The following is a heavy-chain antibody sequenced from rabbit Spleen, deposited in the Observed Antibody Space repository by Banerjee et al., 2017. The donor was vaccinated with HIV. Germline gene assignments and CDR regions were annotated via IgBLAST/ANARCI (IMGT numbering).Heavy chain of an antibody. J-gene: IGHJ3*01. V-gene: IGHV1S40*01. Sequence: QSLEESGGGLVQPEGSLTLTCTASGFSFSSSYYMCWVRQAPGKGLEWIACIYTGSSGTTYYASWAKGRFTISKTSSTTVTLQMTSLTAADTATYFCARSPSSAFLVRLDLWGPGTLVTVS. CDR3: ARSPSSAFLVRLDL. D-gene: IGHD1-1*01. CDR1: GFSFSSSYY. CDR2: IYTGSSGTT.